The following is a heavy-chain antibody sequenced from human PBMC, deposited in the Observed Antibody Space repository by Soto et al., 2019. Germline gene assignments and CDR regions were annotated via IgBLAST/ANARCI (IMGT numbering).Heavy chain of an antibody. CDR3: ASLGVTTVVT. CDR1: GGSISSGGYY. J-gene: IGHJ4*02. Sequence: SETLSLTCTVSGGSISSGGYYWSWIRQHPGKGLEWIGYIYYSGSTYYNPSLKSRVTISVDTSKNQFSLKLSSVTAADTAVYYCASLGVTTVVTWGQGTLVTVSS. V-gene: IGHV4-31*03. D-gene: IGHD4-17*01. CDR2: IYYSGST.